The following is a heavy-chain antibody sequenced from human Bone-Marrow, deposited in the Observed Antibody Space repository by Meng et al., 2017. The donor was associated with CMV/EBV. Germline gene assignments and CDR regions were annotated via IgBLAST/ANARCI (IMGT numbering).Heavy chain of an antibody. J-gene: IGHJ6*02. CDR2: ISSTSRYI. V-gene: IGHV3-21*01. CDR1: GFTFSTYS. CDR3: AKEYHGQWLYYGMDV. D-gene: IGHD6-19*01. Sequence: GGSLRLSCATSGFTFSTYSMNWVRQAPGKGLEWVSFISSTSRYIYYAASVEGRFTISRDNAKHSVYLQMNSLRAEDTAIYYCAKEYHGQWLYYGMDVWGQGTTVTVSS.